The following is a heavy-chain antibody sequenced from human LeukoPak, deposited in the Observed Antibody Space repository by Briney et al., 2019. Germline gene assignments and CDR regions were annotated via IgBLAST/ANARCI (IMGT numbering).Heavy chain of an antibody. CDR1: GDSINRSSNY. Sequence: PSETLSLTCGVSGDSINRSSNYWGWIRQPPGKGLEYIATVYYRGFTYYNPSLKSRVTISVDTSKNQFSLKVTSVTGADTAVYYCVRDREGQLDSWGQGTLVTVSS. CDR2: VYYRGFT. CDR3: VRDREGQLDS. D-gene: IGHD5-18*01. V-gene: IGHV4-39*07. J-gene: IGHJ4*02.